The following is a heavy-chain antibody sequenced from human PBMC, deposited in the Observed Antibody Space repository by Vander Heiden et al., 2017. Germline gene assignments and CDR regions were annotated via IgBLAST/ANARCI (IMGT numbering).Heavy chain of an antibody. D-gene: IGHD3-10*01. Sequence: QMQLVQSGPEVKKPGTSVKVSCKASGFTFTSSAVQWVRQARGQRLEWIGWIALSGNTNYAQKGQERVTITRDMSTSTAYMELSSMRYEDTAVYYCNAGCGERSGFSALDYWGQGNLVTVS. J-gene: IGHJ4*02. CDR2: IALSGNT. CDR3: NAGCGERSGFSALDY. V-gene: IGHV1-58*01. CDR1: GFTFTSSA.